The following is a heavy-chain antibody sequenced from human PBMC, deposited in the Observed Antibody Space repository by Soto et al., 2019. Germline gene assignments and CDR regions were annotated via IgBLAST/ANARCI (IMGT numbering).Heavy chain of an antibody. CDR1: GFTFSSYG. CDR3: AKGRSIVVVMEFDY. CDR2: ISYDGSNK. V-gene: IGHV3-30*18. D-gene: IGHD3-22*01. J-gene: IGHJ4*02. Sequence: QVQLVESGGGVVQPGRSLRLSCAASGFTFSSYGMHWVRQAPGKGLEWVAVISYDGSNKYYADSVKCRFTISRDNSKSTLYLQMNSLRAEDTAVYYCAKGRSIVVVMEFDYWGQGTLVTVSS.